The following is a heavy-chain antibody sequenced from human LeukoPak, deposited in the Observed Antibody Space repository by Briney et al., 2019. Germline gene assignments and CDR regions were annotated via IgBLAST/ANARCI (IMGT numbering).Heavy chain of an antibody. D-gene: IGHD5-18*01. CDR2: IYYSGST. Sequence: SETLSLPCTVSGGSISSSSYYWGWIRQPPGKGLEWIGSIYYSGSTYYNPSLKSRVTISVDTSKNQFSLKLSSVTAADTAVYYCARYSPYYYMDVWGKGTTVTVSS. V-gene: IGHV4-39*07. CDR3: ARYSPYYYMDV. CDR1: GGSISSSSYY. J-gene: IGHJ6*03.